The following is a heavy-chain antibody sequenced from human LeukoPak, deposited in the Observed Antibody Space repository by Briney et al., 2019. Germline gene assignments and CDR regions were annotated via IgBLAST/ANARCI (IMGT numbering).Heavy chain of an antibody. CDR3: AKDSRYSSHWYYHTLDV. CDR1: GFTFSNYG. Sequence: AGGSLRLSCAASGFTFSNYGMHWVRQAPGKGLEWVAVIWSDGSNKYYADSVRGRFTISRDNSKNTLYLQMNSLRAEDTAVYYCAKDSRYSSHWYYHTLDVRGQGTTVTVSS. J-gene: IGHJ6*01. CDR2: IWSDGSNK. D-gene: IGHD6-13*01. V-gene: IGHV3-33*06.